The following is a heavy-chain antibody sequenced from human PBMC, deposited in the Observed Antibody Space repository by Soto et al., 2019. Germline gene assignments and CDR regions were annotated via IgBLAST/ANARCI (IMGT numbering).Heavy chain of an antibody. V-gene: IGHV3-30*04. D-gene: IGHD3-22*01. J-gene: IGHJ4*02. CDR2: ITRDGYNK. CDR3: TKSSGGRSSVGMDY. CDR1: GFIFKNYA. Sequence: QVQLVESGGGVVQPGRSLRLSCAVSGFIFKNYALNCVRQAPGKGLEWVASITRDGYNKYYADSVKGRFTISRDNSKNTLSLQMTALRVEDSSVYYCTKSSGGRSSVGMDYWGPGTLVTVSS.